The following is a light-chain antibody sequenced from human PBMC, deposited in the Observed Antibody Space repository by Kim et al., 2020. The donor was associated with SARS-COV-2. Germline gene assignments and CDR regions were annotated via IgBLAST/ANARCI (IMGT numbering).Light chain of an antibody. V-gene: IGKV1-9*01. CDR2: AAS. Sequence: ASIGYRVTITCRASHGISSSLAWYQQKPGKGPKLLIYAASTLQSGVPSRFSGSGSGTEFTLTISSLQPEDFGIYYCQQLNSYPLTFGGGTKVDIK. CDR3: QQLNSYPLT. CDR1: HGISSS. J-gene: IGKJ4*01.